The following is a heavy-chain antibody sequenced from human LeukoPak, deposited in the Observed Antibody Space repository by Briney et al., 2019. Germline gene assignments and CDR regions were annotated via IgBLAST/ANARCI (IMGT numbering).Heavy chain of an antibody. CDR2: IYYSGST. J-gene: IGHJ4*02. Sequence: PSETLSLTCTVSGGSISSSSYYWGWIRQPPGKGLEWIGSIYYSGSTYYNPSLKSRVTISVDTSKNQFSLKLSSVTAADTAVYYCARCSPFDCWGQGTLVTVSS. V-gene: IGHV4-39*07. D-gene: IGHD6-13*01. CDR3: ARCSPFDC. CDR1: GGSISSSSYY.